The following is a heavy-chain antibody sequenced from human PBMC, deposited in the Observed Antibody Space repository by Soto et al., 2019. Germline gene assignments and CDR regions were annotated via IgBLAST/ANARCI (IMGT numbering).Heavy chain of an antibody. CDR2: ISDSGSRT. D-gene: IGHD2-2*01. CDR3: AKSLIISCKNWFDP. CDR1: GFTFSSSA. J-gene: IGHJ5*02. Sequence: EEQLLESGGGLVQPGESLRLSCAASGFTFSSSAMNWVRQAPGKGLEWVSIISDSGSRTYYADSVRGRFTISRDNSKNTLYLQMKSLRAEDTSLYYSAKSLIISCKNWFDPWGKGTLVTVSS. V-gene: IGHV3-23*01.